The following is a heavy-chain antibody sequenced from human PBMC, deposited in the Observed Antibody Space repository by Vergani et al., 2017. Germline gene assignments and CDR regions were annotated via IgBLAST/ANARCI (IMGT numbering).Heavy chain of an antibody. J-gene: IGHJ4*02. V-gene: IGHV3-15*02. CDR3: TADLYLRSGYGFDY. Sequence: EVRVVESGGTLVKPGGSLRLSCAASGFHFSPAWMSWVRQVPGRGLEWVGRFEALADGGRITYGAPVKGRFSLSRDDSKNRFYLHMNSLKVEDTGIYYFTADLYLRSGYGFDYGAPGSRVTVSS. D-gene: IGHD5-18*01. CDR1: GFHFSPAW. CDR2: FEALADGGRI.